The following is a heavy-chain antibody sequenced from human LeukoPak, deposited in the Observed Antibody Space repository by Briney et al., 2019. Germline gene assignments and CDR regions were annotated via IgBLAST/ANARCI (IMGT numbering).Heavy chain of an antibody. Sequence: GGSLRLSCAASGFTFSTYSMNWVRQAPGKGLEWLSYTSSTGTTIYYADSVKGRFTISRDNGKNSLYLQMNSLRAEDTAVYYCARDRRTVTSRGVYFYYMDVWGKGTTVTVSS. D-gene: IGHD4-17*01. CDR3: ARDRRTVTSRGVYFYYMDV. CDR1: GFTFSTYS. CDR2: TSSTGTTI. V-gene: IGHV3-48*01. J-gene: IGHJ6*03.